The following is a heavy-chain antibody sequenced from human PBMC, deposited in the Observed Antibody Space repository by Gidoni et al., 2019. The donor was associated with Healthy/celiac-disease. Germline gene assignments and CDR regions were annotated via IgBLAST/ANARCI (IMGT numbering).Heavy chain of an antibody. V-gene: IGHV4-59*01. CDR1: GGSISSYY. CDR3: AREGGLTGGGDAFDI. J-gene: IGHJ3*02. CDR2: IYSSGSP. D-gene: IGHD7-27*01. Sequence: QVQLQESGPGLVKPSETLSLTCPVSGGSISSYYWSWIRQPPGKGLEGIGYIYSSGSPNYNPSLKSRVTISVDTSKTQFSLKLSSVTAADTAVYYCAREGGLTGGGDAFDIWGQGTMVTVSS.